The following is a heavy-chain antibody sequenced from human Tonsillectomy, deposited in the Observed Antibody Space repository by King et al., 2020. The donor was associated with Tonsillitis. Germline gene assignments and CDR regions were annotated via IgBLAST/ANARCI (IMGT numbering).Heavy chain of an antibody. CDR2: ISYDGTEK. D-gene: IGHD6-6*01. J-gene: IGHJ4*02. CDR3: ARDQRQLALDY. V-gene: IGHV3-30*03. CDR1: GFTFSTYG. Sequence: VQLVESGGGVVQPGRSLRLSCAASGFTFSTYGIHWVRQAPGKGLEWVAVISYDGTEKYYADSVKGRFTISRDNSMNTLYLQMNSLRTEDTAMYYCARDQRQLALDYWGQGTLVTVSS.